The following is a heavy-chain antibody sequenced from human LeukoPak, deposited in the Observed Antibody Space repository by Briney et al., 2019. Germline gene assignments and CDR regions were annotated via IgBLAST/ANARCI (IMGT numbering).Heavy chain of an antibody. CDR1: GFSFSSYG. CDR2: IKQDGSET. CDR3: ARAPLWDTVTTLRFETFHTKNAFDI. J-gene: IGHJ3*02. Sequence: GGSLRLSCAASGFSFSSYGMHWVRQVPGKGLEWVANIKQDGSETTYADSVKGRFTISRDNAKNSLYLQMNSLRAEDTAVYYCARAPLWDTVTTLRFETFHTKNAFDIWGQGTMVTVSS. D-gene: IGHD4-17*01. V-gene: IGHV3-7*01.